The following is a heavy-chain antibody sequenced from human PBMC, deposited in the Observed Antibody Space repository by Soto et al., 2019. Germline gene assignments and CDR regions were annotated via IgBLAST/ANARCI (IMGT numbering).Heavy chain of an antibody. J-gene: IGHJ4*02. Sequence: RASVKVSCKASGYTFTSYAMHWVRQAPGQRLEWMGWINAGNGNTKYSQKFQGRVTITRDTSASTAYMELSSLRSEDTAVYYCARQIYDSDSGPNFQYYFDSWGQGTLVTVSS. D-gene: IGHD3-22*01. CDR3: ARQIYDSDSGPNFQYYFDS. V-gene: IGHV1-3*01. CDR1: GYTFTSYA. CDR2: INAGNGNT.